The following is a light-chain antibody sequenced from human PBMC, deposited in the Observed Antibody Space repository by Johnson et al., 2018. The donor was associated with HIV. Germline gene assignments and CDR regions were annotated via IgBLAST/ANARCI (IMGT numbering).Light chain of an antibody. CDR3: GAWYSSLRTAV. Sequence: QSVLTQPPSMSAAPGEKVTISCSGSSSNIGNKYVSWYRQVPGTAPKLLIYDNNKPPSGIPDRFSGSKSDTSATLGITGLQTGDEADYYCGAWYSSLRTAVFGTGTKVTVL. CDR2: DNN. CDR1: SSNIGNKY. V-gene: IGLV1-51*01. J-gene: IGLJ1*01.